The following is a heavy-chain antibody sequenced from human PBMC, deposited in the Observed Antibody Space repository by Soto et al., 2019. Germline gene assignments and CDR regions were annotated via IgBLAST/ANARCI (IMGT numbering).Heavy chain of an antibody. CDR3: ARPMYYYDSSGPPAY. J-gene: IGHJ4*02. V-gene: IGHV3-48*01. D-gene: IGHD3-22*01. CDR2: ISSSSSTI. Sequence: GGSLRLSCAASGFTFSTYSMNWVRQAPGKGLEWVSYISSSSSTIFYTDSVKGRFTVSRDNAKNSLYLQMNSLRAEDTAVYYCARPMYYYDSSGPPAYWGQGTLVTVSS. CDR1: GFTFSTYS.